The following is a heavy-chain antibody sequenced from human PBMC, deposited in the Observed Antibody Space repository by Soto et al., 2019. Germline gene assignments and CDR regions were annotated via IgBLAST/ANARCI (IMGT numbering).Heavy chain of an antibody. CDR2: INAGNGNT. CDR1: GYTFTSYA. J-gene: IGHJ4*02. CDR3: ARERAHDQRYSSGWAFDY. V-gene: IGHV1-3*01. D-gene: IGHD6-19*01. Sequence: QVQLVQSGAEVKKPGASVKVSCKASGYTFTSYAMHWVRQAPGQRLEWMGWINAGNGNTKYSQKFQGRVTITRDTXEXTXXMELSSLRSEDTAVYYCARERAHDQRYSSGWAFDYWGQGTLVTASS.